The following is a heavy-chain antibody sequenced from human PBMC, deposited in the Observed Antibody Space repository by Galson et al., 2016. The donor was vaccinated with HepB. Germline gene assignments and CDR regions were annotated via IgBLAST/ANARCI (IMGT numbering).Heavy chain of an antibody. D-gene: IGHD2-2*01. CDR1: RFTFSDYY. J-gene: IGHJ4*02. CDR2: ISSSGDTI. V-gene: IGHV3-11*04. CDR3: ARWAIRGSSRDDFDY. Sequence: SLRLSCAASRFTFSDYYMSWIRQAPGKGLESVSYISSSGDTIYYADSVKGRFTISRDNTKNSLYLHMNSRRAEDTAVYYCARWAIRGSSRDDFDYWGQGTLVTVSS.